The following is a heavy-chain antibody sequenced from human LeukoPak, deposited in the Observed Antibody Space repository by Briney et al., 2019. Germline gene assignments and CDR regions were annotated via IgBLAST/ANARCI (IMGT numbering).Heavy chain of an antibody. CDR2: ISSSGSTI. J-gene: IGHJ4*02. CDR1: GFTFSSYE. D-gene: IGHD1-26*01. CDR3: ARDVLDYSGSHFDY. V-gene: IGHV3-48*03. Sequence: GGSLRLSCAASGFTFSSYEMNWVRQAPGKGLEWVSYISSSGSTIYYADSVKGRFTISRDNAKNSLYLQMNSLRAEDTAVYYCARDVLDYSGSHFDYWGQGTLVTVSS.